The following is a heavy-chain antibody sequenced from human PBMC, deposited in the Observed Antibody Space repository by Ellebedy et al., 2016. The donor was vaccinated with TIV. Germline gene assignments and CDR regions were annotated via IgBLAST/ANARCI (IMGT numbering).Heavy chain of an antibody. Sequence: SGPTLVKPTQTLTLTCTFSGFSLSTSAMRVAWIRQPPGKALEWLARIDWDDDKFYSTSLKTRLTISKDTSENQVVLTMTNMDPVDTATYYCARLLTESDVFGIWGQGTMVTVSS. CDR3: ARLLTESDVFGI. V-gene: IGHV2-70*04. J-gene: IGHJ3*02. CDR2: IDWDDDK. CDR1: GFSLSTSAMR. D-gene: IGHD3-9*01.